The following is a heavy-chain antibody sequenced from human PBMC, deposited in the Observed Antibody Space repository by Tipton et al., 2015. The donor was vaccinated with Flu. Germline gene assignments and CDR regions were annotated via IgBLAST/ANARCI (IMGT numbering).Heavy chain of an antibody. V-gene: IGHV4-34*01. J-gene: IGHJ4*02. CDR2: INHSGST. Sequence: TLSLTCAVYGGSFSGYYWSWIRQPPGKGLEWIGEINHSGSTNYNPSLKSRVAISVDTSKNQFSLKLSSVTAADTAVYYCARTKSASGCDYWGQGTLVTVSS. CDR3: ARTKSASGCDY. D-gene: IGHD6-19*01. CDR1: GGSFSGYY.